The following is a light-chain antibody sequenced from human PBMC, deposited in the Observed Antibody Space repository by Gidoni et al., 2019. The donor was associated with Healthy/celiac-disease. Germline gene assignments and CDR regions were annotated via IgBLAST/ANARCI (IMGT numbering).Light chain of an antibody. V-gene: IGLV2-14*03. J-gene: IGLJ2*01. CDR3: SSYTSSSTVV. CDR2: DVS. Sequence: QSALTQPASVSGSPGQSITISCTGTSSDVGGYNYVSWYQQHPCKAPKLMIYDVSNRASGVSNRVSCSKSGNTASLTMSGLQAEDEADYYCSSYTSSSTVVFGGGTKLTVL. CDR1: SSDVGGYNY.